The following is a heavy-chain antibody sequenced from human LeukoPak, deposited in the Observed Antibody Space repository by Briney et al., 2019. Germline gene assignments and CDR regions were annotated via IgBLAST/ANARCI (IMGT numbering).Heavy chain of an antibody. CDR3: ASSTGGAFDI. D-gene: IGHD1-14*01. V-gene: IGHV4-59*01. J-gene: IGHJ3*02. CDR1: GGSISSYY. CDR2: IYYSGST. Sequence: PSEILSLTCTVSGGSISSYYWSWIRQPPGKGLEWIGYIYYSGSTNYNPSLKSRVTISVDTSKNQFSLKLSSVTAADTAVYYCASSTGGAFDIWGQGTMVTVSS.